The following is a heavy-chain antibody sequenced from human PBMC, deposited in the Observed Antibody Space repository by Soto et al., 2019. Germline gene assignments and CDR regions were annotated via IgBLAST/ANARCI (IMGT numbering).Heavy chain of an antibody. V-gene: IGHV3-21*01. CDR2: ISSSRSYI. Sequence: EVQLVESGGGLVKPGGSLRLSCAASGFTFSSYSMNWVRQAPGKGLEWVSSISSSRSYIYYADSVKGRFTISRDNAKNSLYLQMNSLRAEDTAVYYCARDRLTARYWGQGTLVTVSS. D-gene: IGHD5-18*01. CDR3: ARDRLTARY. J-gene: IGHJ4*02. CDR1: GFTFSSYS.